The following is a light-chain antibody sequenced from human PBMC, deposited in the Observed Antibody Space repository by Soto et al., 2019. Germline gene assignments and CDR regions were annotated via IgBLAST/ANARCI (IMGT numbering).Light chain of an antibody. CDR1: QSISSW. J-gene: IGKJ1*01. CDR2: DAS. CDR3: QQYNSYPWT. V-gene: IGKV1-5*01. Sequence: DTQMTQSPSSLPASVGDRVTITCRASQSISSWLAWYQQKPGKAPKLLIYDASSLESGVPSRFSGSGSGTEFTLTISSLQPDDFATYYCQQYNSYPWTFGQGTKVEIK.